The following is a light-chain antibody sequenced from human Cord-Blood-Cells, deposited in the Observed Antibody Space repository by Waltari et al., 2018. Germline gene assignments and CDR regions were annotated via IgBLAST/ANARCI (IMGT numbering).Light chain of an antibody. CDR1: NLGTNS. Sequence: YVLTQPPPVPVAPSQTARITSGGNNLGTNSVHWYPQKPGQAPVMVIYYDSDRPSGTPERFSGSNSGNTATLTISRVEAGDEADYYCQVWDSSSDHWVFGGGTKLTVL. J-gene: IGLJ3*02. V-gene: IGLV3-21*04. CDR2: YDS. CDR3: QVWDSSSDHWV.